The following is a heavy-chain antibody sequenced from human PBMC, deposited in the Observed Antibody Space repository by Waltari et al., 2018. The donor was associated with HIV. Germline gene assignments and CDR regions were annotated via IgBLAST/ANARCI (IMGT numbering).Heavy chain of an antibody. V-gene: IGHV3-33*01. CDR1: GFILSSFA. Sequence: QVYLVESGGGVVQPGRSLRLSCTTTGFILSSFALHWVRQAPGKGLEWVAVLWSYGSNQQYAESVNGRFTISKDNSKNTVFLQMDDLRVEDTAVYYCARPVGSGYGNYFDYWGQGTLVTVSS. CDR3: ARPVGSGYGNYFDY. J-gene: IGHJ4*02. CDR2: LWSYGSNQ. D-gene: IGHD3-10*01.